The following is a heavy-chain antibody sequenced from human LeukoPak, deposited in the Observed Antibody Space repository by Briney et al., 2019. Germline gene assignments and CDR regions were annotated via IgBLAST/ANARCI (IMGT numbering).Heavy chain of an antibody. D-gene: IGHD4-17*01. CDR2: ISGGGGST. CDR1: GFTFSSYG. V-gene: IGHV3-23*01. J-gene: IGHJ6*03. Sequence: GGSLRLSCAASGFTFSSYGMSWVRQAPGKGLEWVSTISGGGGSTYYADSVKGRFTISRDNAKNSLYLQMNSLRAEDTAVYYCARAVRTTVTTFYYYYYMDVWGKGTTVTISS. CDR3: ARAVRTTVTTFYYYYYMDV.